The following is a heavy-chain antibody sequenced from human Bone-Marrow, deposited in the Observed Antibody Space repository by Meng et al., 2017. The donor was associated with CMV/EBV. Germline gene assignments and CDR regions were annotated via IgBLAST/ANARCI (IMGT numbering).Heavy chain of an antibody. CDR1: GYSFTSYW. Sequence: KVSCKGSGYSFTSYWIGWVRQMPGKGLEWMGSIHPSDSATRYNPSFQGQVSISADKSSSTAYLQWRSLTASDTAMYYCERYLSGGAALLRYWGQGTLVTVSS. V-gene: IGHV5-51*01. D-gene: IGHD2-15*01. J-gene: IGHJ4*02. CDR3: ERYLSGGAALLRY. CDR2: IHPSDSAT.